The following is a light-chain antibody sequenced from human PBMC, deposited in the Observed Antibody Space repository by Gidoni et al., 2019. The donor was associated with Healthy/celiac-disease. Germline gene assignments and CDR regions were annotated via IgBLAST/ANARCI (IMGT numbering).Light chain of an antibody. Sequence: DIVMTQPPDSLAASPSERPTINRKSSQSVLYSSNNMNYLAWYQQKPGQPPKLRIYWASTRESGVPDRFSGSGSGTDFTLTISSLQAEDVAVYYCQQYYSTPRTFGQGTKVEIK. CDR2: WAS. J-gene: IGKJ1*01. V-gene: IGKV4-1*01. CDR3: QQYYSTPRT. CDR1: QSVLYSSNNMNY.